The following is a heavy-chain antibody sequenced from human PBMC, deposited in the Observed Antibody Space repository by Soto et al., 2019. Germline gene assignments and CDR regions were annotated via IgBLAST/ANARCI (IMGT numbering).Heavy chain of an antibody. V-gene: IGHV3-30*04. CDR3: AKVVVPAAMVNYYYGMDV. D-gene: IGHD2-2*01. Sequence: GGSLRLSCAASGFTFSGYAMHWVRQPPGKGLEWVAVTSYDGNNKYYADSVKGRFTISRDNSKNTLYLQMNSLRAEDMAVFYCAKVVVPAAMVNYYYGMDVWGQGTTVTVSS. CDR2: TSYDGNNK. J-gene: IGHJ6*02. CDR1: GFTFSGYA.